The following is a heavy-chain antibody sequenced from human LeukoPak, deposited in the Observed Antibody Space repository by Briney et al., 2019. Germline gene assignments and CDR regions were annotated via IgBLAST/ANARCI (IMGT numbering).Heavy chain of an antibody. CDR2: TYYRSKWYN. Sequence: SQTLSLTCAISGDIASSNSAAWNWIRQSPSRGLEWLGRTYYRSKWYNDYAVSVKSRITINPDTSKNQFSLQLNSVTPEDTAVYYCACRTTVTTSAFDIWGQGTMVTVSS. D-gene: IGHD4-17*01. CDR3: ACRTTVTTSAFDI. J-gene: IGHJ3*02. CDR1: GDIASSNSAA. V-gene: IGHV6-1*01.